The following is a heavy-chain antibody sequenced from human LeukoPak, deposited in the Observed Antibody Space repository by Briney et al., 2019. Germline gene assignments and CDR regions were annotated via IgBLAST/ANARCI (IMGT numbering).Heavy chain of an antibody. V-gene: IGHV4-59*01. CDR2: IYYSGST. CDR3: ARLTGYSSESWFDP. Sequence: SETLSLTCTVSGGSISSYYWSWIRQPPGKGLEWIGYIYYSGSTNYNPSLKSRATISVDTSKNHFSLKLSSVTAADTAVYYCARLTGYSSESWFDPWGQGTLVTVSS. CDR1: GGSISSYY. J-gene: IGHJ5*02. D-gene: IGHD3-9*01.